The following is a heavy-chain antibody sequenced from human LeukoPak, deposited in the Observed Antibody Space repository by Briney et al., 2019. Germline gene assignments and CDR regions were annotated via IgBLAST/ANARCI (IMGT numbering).Heavy chain of an antibody. V-gene: IGHV3-48*02. CDR2: ITTSSRNI. CDR1: GFTFSTYS. CDR3: ARDRVVVAGSGPYFDY. Sequence: GGSLRLSCAASGFTFSTYSMDWVRQAPGKGLEWLSYITTSSRNIYYADSVKGRFTISRDNAKNSLYLQMNSLRDEDTAVYYCARDRVVVAGSGPYFDYWGQGILVTVSS. D-gene: IGHD6-19*01. J-gene: IGHJ4*02.